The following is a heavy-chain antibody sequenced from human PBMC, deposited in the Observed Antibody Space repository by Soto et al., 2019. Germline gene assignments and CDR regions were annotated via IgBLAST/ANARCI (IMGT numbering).Heavy chain of an antibody. CDR2: IWYDGSNK. CDR1: GFTFSSYG. CDR3: ARDRGYYGSGGWFDP. Sequence: PGGSLRLSCAASGFTFSSYGMHWDRQAPGKGLEWVAVIWYDGSNKYYADSVKGRFTISRDNSKNTLYLQMNSLRAEDTAVYYCARDRGYYGSGGWFDPWGQGTLVTVSS. V-gene: IGHV3-33*01. J-gene: IGHJ5*02. D-gene: IGHD3-10*01.